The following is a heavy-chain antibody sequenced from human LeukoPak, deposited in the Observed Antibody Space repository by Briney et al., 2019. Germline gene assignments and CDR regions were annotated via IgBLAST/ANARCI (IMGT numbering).Heavy chain of an antibody. J-gene: IGHJ4*02. CDR3: AREEFLHEIDSSGYFVY. V-gene: IGHV4-4*07. CDR2: VYSSGVG. D-gene: IGHD3-22*01. Sequence: SETLSLTCTVSGGSITGYYWNWIRQPAGQGLEWLGRVYSSGVGNYNPSLTGRVTMSVDTSKSQFSLKLTSLTAADTAVYYCAREEFLHEIDSSGYFVYWGQGTLVTVSS. CDR1: GGSITGYY.